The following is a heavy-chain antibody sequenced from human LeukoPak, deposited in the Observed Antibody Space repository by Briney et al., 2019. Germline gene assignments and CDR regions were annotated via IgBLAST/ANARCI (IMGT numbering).Heavy chain of an antibody. Sequence: GESLKISCKGSGNSFTTYWSGWVRQMRGKGLEWMGIIYVGDSDTRYRPSFQGKVTISVDKSINTAYLQWSSLKASDTAMYYCARVVDYDTSGYQTKNWFDPWGQGTLVTVSS. CDR1: GNSFTTYW. CDR2: IYVGDSDT. D-gene: IGHD3-22*01. V-gene: IGHV5-51*01. J-gene: IGHJ5*02. CDR3: ARVVDYDTSGYQTKNWFDP.